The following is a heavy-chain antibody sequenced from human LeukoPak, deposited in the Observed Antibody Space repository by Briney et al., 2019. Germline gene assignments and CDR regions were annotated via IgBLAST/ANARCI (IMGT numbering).Heavy chain of an antibody. D-gene: IGHD3-22*01. Sequence: GGSLRLSCAASGFSFSSYAMSWVRQARGKGLEWVSSISGSGGITYYADSVKGRFTISRDNSKNTLYLQMNSLRAEDTAVYYCAKPTIGYSRGFDYWGQGTLVTASS. CDR2: ISGSGGIT. V-gene: IGHV3-23*01. CDR3: AKPTIGYSRGFDY. CDR1: GFSFSSYA. J-gene: IGHJ4*02.